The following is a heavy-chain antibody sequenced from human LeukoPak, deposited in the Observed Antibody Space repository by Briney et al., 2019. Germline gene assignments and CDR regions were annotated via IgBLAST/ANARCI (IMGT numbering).Heavy chain of an antibody. CDR2: IYSGGST. CDR1: GFTVSSNY. CDR3: ARGYCSGGSCLPDS. J-gene: IGHJ4*02. V-gene: IGHV3-66*01. Sequence: GGSLRLSCAASGFTVSSNYMSWVRQAPGKGLEWVSVIYSGGSTYYADSVKGRFTISRDNAKNTLYLQMNSLRAEDTAVYYCARGYCSGGSCLPDSRGQGTLVTVSS. D-gene: IGHD2-15*01.